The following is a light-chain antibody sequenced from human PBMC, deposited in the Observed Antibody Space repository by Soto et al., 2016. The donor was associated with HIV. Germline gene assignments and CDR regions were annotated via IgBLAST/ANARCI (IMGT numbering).Light chain of an antibody. CDR2: LAS. Sequence: AIQMTQSPSSLSASVGDRVTITCRASQGIKNELGWYQQKPGKAPKVLIYLASSLQSGVPSRFSGSGSGTDFTLTISYLQSEDFATYYCQQYYTYPYTFGQGTKLEIK. J-gene: IGKJ2*01. CDR1: QGIKNE. V-gene: IGKV1-6*01. CDR3: QQYYTYPYT.